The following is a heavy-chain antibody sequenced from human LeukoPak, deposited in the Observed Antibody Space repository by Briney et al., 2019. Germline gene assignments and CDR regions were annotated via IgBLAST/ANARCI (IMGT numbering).Heavy chain of an antibody. CDR3: TSTWIQLWFDY. V-gene: IGHV3-73*01. CDR1: GFTFSASA. D-gene: IGHD5-18*01. CDR2: IRSKTNSYAT. Sequence: WGSLTLSCAASGFTFSASAMHWVRQASGKGLEWVGRIRSKTNSYATEYAASVKGRFTISRDDSKNTAYLQMDSLRTEDTAVYYCTSTWIQLWFDYWGQGTLVTVSP. J-gene: IGHJ4*02.